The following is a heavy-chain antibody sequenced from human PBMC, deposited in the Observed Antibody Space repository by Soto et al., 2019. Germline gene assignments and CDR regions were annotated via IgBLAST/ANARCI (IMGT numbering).Heavy chain of an antibody. CDR2: MSNNGDTA. V-gene: IGHV3-23*01. CDR1: GFTFSSYA. D-gene: IGHD2-2*01. Sequence: EVQLLESGGGLVQPGGSLTLYCATSGFTFSSYAMVWVRQAAEKGLEWVASMSNNGDTAYYADSVKGRFTISRGNSENTLYLQMNGLRADDTALYFCAKSRVFIGASVTLLDSWGQGTQVTVSS. J-gene: IGHJ4*02. CDR3: AKSRVFIGASVTLLDS.